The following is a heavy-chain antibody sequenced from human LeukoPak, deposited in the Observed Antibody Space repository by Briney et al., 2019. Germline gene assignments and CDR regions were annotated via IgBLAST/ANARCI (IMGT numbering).Heavy chain of an antibody. J-gene: IGHJ4*02. CDR3: ARDGPAQMVDFDY. CDR2: IYPNNGAT. Sequence: ASVRVSCKASGYTFSGTGWYLYWLRQAPGQGLECMGWIYPNNGATAYAQKFQGRVAMTRDTSITTAYMELSRLRPDDTAVYYCARDGPAQMVDFDYWGQGALVTVSS. CDR1: GYTFSGTGWY. D-gene: IGHD3-10*01. V-gene: IGHV1-2*02.